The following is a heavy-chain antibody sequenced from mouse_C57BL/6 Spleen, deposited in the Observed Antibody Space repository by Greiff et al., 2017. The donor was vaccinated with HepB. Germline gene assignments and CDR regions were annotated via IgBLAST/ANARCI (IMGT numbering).Heavy chain of an antibody. J-gene: IGHJ2*01. CDR2: IYPGSGST. Sequence: QVQLQQSGAELVKPGASVKMSCKASGYTFTSYWITWVKQRPGQGLEWIGDIYPGSGSTNYNEKFKSKATLTVDTSSSTAYMQLSSLTSEDSAVYYCSTMITTGVSFDYWGQGTTLTVSS. CDR1: GYTFTSYW. V-gene: IGHV1-55*01. CDR3: STMITTGVSFDY. D-gene: IGHD2-4*01.